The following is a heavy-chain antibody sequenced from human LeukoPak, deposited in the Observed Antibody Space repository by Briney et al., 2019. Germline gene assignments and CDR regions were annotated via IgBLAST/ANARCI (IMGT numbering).Heavy chain of an antibody. J-gene: IGHJ4*02. CDR2: TYYRSKWYK. CDR3: ARTYNYAFDY. CDR1: GDSVSSNSVG. D-gene: IGHD5-18*01. Sequence: SQTLSLTCAISGDSVSSNSVGWHWIRQSPSRGLEWLGKTYYRSKWYKDSAVSVKSRITINPGTSKNHFSLQLNSVTPEDTAVYYCARTYNYAFDYWGQGTLVTVSS. V-gene: IGHV6-1*01.